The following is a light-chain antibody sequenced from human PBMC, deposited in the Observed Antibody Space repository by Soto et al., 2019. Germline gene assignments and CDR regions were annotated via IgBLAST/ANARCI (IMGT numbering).Light chain of an antibody. CDR3: CSYAGSSTLKV. J-gene: IGLJ1*01. Sequence: QSVLNQPSSLSWAPGPSITLPRPVTHSEIWGYNLVSWYQQYPGKAPKLMIYEVSKRPSGVSNRFSGSKSGNTASLTISGLQAEDEADYYCCSYAGSSTLKVFGTGTKVTVL. CDR2: EVS. V-gene: IGLV2-23*02. CDR1: HSEIWGYNL.